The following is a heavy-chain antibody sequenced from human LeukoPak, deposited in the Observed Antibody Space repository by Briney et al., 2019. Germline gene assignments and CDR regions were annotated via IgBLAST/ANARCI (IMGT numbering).Heavy chain of an antibody. D-gene: IGHD6-19*01. CDR3: ARVAGSGWLPIFYY. V-gene: IGHV1-58*02. CDR2: IVVGSGNT. J-gene: IGHJ4*02. Sequence: GTSVKVSCKASGFTFTSSAMQWVRQARRQRLEWIGWIVVGSGNTNYAQEFQERVTITRDMSTSTAYMELSSLRSEDTAVYYCARVAGSGWLPIFYYWGQGTLVTVSS. CDR1: GFTFTSSA.